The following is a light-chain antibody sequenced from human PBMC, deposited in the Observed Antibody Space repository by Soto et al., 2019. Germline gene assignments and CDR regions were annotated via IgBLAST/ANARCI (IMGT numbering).Light chain of an antibody. CDR2: GAS. Sequence: EIVLTQSPGTLSLSPGERATLSCRASQGVSSTYLAWYQQRLGQAPRLLIFGASSRATGIPDRFSGSGSGTGFTFSISRLEPEDFAVYYCQLYCNSPPQYTFGQGTKVEIK. CDR1: QGVSSTY. CDR3: QLYCNSPPQYT. J-gene: IGKJ2*01. V-gene: IGKV3-20*01.